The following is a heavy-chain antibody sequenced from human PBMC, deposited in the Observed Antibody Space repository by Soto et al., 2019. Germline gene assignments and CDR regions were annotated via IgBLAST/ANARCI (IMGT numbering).Heavy chain of an antibody. CDR1: GGTFSSYA. CDR2: IIPIFGTA. CDR3: ARAVDLGSYDSSGYYFWFDP. V-gene: IGHV1-69*13. J-gene: IGHJ5*02. D-gene: IGHD3-22*01. Sequence: GASVKVSCKASGGTFSSYAISWVRQAPGQGLEWMGGIIPIFGTANYAQKFQGRVTITADESTSTAYMELSSLRSEDTAVYYCARAVDLGSYDSSGYYFWFDPWGQGTLVTVSS.